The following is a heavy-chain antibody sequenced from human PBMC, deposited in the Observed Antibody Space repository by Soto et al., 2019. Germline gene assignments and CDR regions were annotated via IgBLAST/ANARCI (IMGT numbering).Heavy chain of an antibody. Sequence: GGSLRLSCAASGFTFSSYAMHWVRQAPGKGLEWVAVISYDGSNKYYADSVKGRFTISRDNSKNTLYLQMNSLRAEDTAVYYCATPQEWLLFPLDYWGQGTLVTVSS. D-gene: IGHD3-3*01. CDR2: ISYDGSNK. CDR3: ATPQEWLLFPLDY. V-gene: IGHV3-30-3*01. J-gene: IGHJ4*02. CDR1: GFTFSSYA.